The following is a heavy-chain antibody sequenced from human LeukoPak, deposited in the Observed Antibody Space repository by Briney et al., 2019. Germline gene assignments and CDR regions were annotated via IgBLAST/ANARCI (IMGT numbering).Heavy chain of an antibody. V-gene: IGHV1-8*01. CDR2: MNPNSGNT. CDR1: GYTFTSYD. J-gene: IGHJ4*02. Sequence: GASVKVSCKASGYTFTSYDINWVRQATGQGLEWMGWMNPNSGNTGYAQKFQGRVTMTRNTSISTAYMELSSLRSEDTAVYYCARGHYDILTYPQYYFDYWGQGTLVTVSS. CDR3: ARGHYDILTYPQYYFDY. D-gene: IGHD3-9*01.